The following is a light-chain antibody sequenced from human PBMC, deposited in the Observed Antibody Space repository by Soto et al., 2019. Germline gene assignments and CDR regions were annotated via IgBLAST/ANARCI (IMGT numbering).Light chain of an antibody. V-gene: IGKV1-27*01. CDR3: QKYNLAST. J-gene: IGKJ4*02. CDR2: AAS. Sequence: DIQMTQSPSSLSASVGDRVTITCRASQGISNYLAWYQQKPGKVPELLIYAASTLQSGVPSRFSGSGSGTDFTLTILKLQHEDVDTYYYQKYNLASTFGGGTKVEIK. CDR1: QGISNY.